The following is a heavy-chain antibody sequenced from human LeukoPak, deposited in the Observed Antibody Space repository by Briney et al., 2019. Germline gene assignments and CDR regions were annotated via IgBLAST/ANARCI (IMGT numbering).Heavy chain of an antibody. CDR2: MNPNSGNT. D-gene: IGHD5-18*01. Sequence: ASVKVSCKASGYTFTSYDINWVRQATGQGLECMGWMNPNSGNTGYAQKFQGRVTMTRNTSISTAYMELSRLRSEDTAVYYCALQQTPTAMVTRDYWGQGTLVTVSS. J-gene: IGHJ4*02. V-gene: IGHV1-8*01. CDR3: ALQQTPTAMVTRDY. CDR1: GYTFTSYD.